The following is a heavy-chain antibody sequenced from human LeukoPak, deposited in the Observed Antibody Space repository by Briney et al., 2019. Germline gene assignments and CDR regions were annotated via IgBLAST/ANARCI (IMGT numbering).Heavy chain of an antibody. CDR2: INPNSGGT. CDR3: AREGEMDDWNYQI. CDR1: GYTFTGYY. Sequence: ASVKASCKASGYTFTGYYMHWVRQAPGQGLEWMGWINPNSGGTNYAQKFQGRVTMTRDTSISTAYMELSRLRSDDTAVYYCAREGEMDDWNYQIWGQGTLVTVSS. V-gene: IGHV1-2*02. J-gene: IGHJ4*02. D-gene: IGHD1-7*01.